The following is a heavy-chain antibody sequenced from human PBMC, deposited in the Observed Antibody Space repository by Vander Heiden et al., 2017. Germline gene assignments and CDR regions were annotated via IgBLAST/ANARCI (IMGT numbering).Heavy chain of an antibody. CDR3: ARDPVYSIGWYNYGMDV. CDR2: ISSSGSTI. V-gene: IGHV3-11*01. D-gene: IGHD6-19*01. Sequence: QVQLVESGGGLVKPGGSLRLSCAASGFTFSDYYMSWIRQAPGKGLEWVSYISSSGSTIYYADSVKGRFTISRDNAKNSLYLQMNSLRAEDPAVYYCARDPVYSIGWYNYGMDVWVEGTTVTVSS. J-gene: IGHJ6*04. CDR1: GFTFSDYY.